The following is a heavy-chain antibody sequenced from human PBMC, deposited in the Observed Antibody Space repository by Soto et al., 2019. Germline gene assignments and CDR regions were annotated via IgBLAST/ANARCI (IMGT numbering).Heavy chain of an antibody. J-gene: IGHJ6*03. V-gene: IGHV3-30*18. D-gene: IGHD3-16*01. CDR3: AKDWVPDATHYYSMDV. Sequence: QVQLVESGGGVVQPGRSLRLSCAASGFTFSSYGMHWVRQAPGKGLEWVAVISYDGSNKYYADSVKGRFTISRDNSKNTLYLQMNSLRAEDTAVYHCAKDWVPDATHYYSMDVWGKGTTVTVSS. CDR2: ISYDGSNK. CDR1: GFTFSSYG.